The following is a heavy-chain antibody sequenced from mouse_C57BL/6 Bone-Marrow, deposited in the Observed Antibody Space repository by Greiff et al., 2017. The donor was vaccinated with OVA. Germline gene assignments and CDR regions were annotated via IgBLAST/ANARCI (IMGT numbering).Heavy chain of an antibody. CDR2: ISGGGGNT. V-gene: IGHV5-9*01. CDR1: GFTFSSYT. Sequence: EVKLMESGGGLVKPGGSLKLSCAASGFTFSSYTMSWVRQTPEKRLEWVATISGGGGNTYYPDSVKGRFTISRDNAKNTLYLQMSSLRSEDTALYYCARLYYYGSSSHWYFDVWGTGTTVTVSS. J-gene: IGHJ1*03. D-gene: IGHD1-1*01. CDR3: ARLYYYGSSSHWYFDV.